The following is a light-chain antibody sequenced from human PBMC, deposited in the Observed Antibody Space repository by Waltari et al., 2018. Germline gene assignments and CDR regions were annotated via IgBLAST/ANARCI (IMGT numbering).Light chain of an antibody. Sequence: QSALTQPPSASGCPGQSVTISCTGTSRDVGGYNYVSWYQQHPGKAPKLMIYEVSKRPSGVPDRFSGSKSGNTASLTVSGLQAEDEADYYCSSYAGSNNLVFGGGTKLTVL. J-gene: IGLJ3*02. CDR1: SRDVGGYNY. V-gene: IGLV2-8*01. CDR2: EVS. CDR3: SSYAGSNNLV.